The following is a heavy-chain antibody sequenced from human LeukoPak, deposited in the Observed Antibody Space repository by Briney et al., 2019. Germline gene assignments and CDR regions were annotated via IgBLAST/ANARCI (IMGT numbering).Heavy chain of an antibody. D-gene: IGHD6-6*01. J-gene: IGHJ5*02. Sequence: SETLSLTCTVSDGSISSSSYYWGWIRQPPGKGLEWIGSIYYSGSTYYNPSLKSRVTISVDTSKNQFSLKLSSVTAADTAVYYCAREYSSSSTNWFDPWGQGTLVTVSS. V-gene: IGHV4-39*07. CDR1: DGSISSSSYY. CDR2: IYYSGST. CDR3: AREYSSSSTNWFDP.